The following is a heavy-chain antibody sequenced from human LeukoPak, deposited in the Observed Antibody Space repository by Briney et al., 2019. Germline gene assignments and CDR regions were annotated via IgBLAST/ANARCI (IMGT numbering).Heavy chain of an antibody. V-gene: IGHV3-74*01. Sequence: GSLRLSCAASGFSFSNYWMHWVRQAPGKGLVWVSRINSDGSSRNYADSVKGRFTISRDNAKNTLYLQMNSLRAEDTAVYYCASASSHRIAAGGDYWGQGTLVTVSS. CDR2: INSDGSSR. CDR1: GFSFSNYW. D-gene: IGHD6-13*01. J-gene: IGHJ4*02. CDR3: ASASSHRIAAGGDY.